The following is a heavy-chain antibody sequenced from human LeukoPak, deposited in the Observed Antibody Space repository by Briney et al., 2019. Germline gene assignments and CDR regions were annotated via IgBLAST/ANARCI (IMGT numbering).Heavy chain of an antibody. J-gene: IGHJ4*02. CDR3: ARGGGYAWDY. Sequence: PGRSLKLSYAASGFTFDDYAMHWVRQAPGKGLEWVSGISWNSGSIGYADSVKGRFTISRDNARNSLYLQMNSLRADDTAVYYCARGGGYAWDYWGQGTLVTVSS. CDR1: GFTFDDYA. D-gene: IGHD5-12*01. V-gene: IGHV3-9*01. CDR2: ISWNSGSI.